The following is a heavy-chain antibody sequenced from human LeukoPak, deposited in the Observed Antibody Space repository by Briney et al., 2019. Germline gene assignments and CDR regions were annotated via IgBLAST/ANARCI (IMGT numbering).Heavy chain of an antibody. Sequence: PGGSLRLSCAASGFAFSSYGMHWVRQAPGKGLEWVAVISYDGSNKYYADSVKGRFTISRDNSKNTLYLQMNSLRAEDTAVYYCAKDIGYSSSSGIDYWGQGTLVTGSS. D-gene: IGHD6-6*01. CDR3: AKDIGYSSSSGIDY. J-gene: IGHJ4*02. V-gene: IGHV3-30*18. CDR1: GFAFSSYG. CDR2: ISYDGSNK.